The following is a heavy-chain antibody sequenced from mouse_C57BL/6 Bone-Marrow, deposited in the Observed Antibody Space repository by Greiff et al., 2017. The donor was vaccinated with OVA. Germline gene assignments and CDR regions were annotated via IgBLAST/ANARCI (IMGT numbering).Heavy chain of an antibody. J-gene: IGHJ4*01. CDR2: ISYDGSN. Sequence: EVQRVESGPGLVKPSQSLSLTCSVTGYSITSGYYWNWIRQFPGNKPEWMGYISYDGSNNYNPSLKNRISITRDTSKNQFFLKLNSVTTEDTATYYCASFITTDYYAMDYWGQGTSVTVSS. V-gene: IGHV3-6*01. CDR3: ASFITTDYYAMDY. CDR1: GYSITSGYY. D-gene: IGHD1-1*01.